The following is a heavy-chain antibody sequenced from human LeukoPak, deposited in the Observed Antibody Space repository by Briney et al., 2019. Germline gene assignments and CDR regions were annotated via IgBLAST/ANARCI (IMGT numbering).Heavy chain of an antibody. J-gene: IGHJ5*02. D-gene: IGHD2-8*01. CDR2: IYTSEST. CDR3: ARALCINGICEWFDP. Sequence: SQTLSLTCTVSGASISSGSYFWSWIRQPAGKGLEWIGRIYTSESTNYNPSLKSRVTISVDTSKNQFSLKLRSVTAADTAVYYCARALCINGICEWFDPWGQGTLVTVSS. CDR1: GASISSGSYF. V-gene: IGHV4-61*02.